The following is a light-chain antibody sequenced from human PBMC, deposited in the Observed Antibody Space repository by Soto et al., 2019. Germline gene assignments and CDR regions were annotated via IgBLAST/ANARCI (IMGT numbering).Light chain of an antibody. J-gene: IGLJ3*02. CDR3: CSYAGSYTGV. V-gene: IGLV2-11*01. CDR1: SSDVGGYNY. Sequence: QSALTQPRSVSGSPGQSVTISCTGTSSDVGGYNYVSWYQQHPGKAPKVMIYDVSERPSGVPDRFSGSKSGNTASLTISGLQAEDEADYYCCSYAGSYTGVFGGGTKLTVL. CDR2: DVS.